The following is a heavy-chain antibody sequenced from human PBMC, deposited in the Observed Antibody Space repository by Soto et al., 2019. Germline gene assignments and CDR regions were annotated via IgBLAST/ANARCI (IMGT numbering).Heavy chain of an antibody. CDR2: IYYSGSS. V-gene: IGHV4-30-4*01. D-gene: IGHD5-12*01. CDR1: GGSISNADYY. Sequence: QVQLQESGPGLVKPSQTLSLTCTVSGGSISNADYYWGWVRPPPGKGLEWSGYIYYSGSSFFNPSLKSRVTMSKDTSKTQFSLRLTSVTAADTAVYYCARAIVVTVGGMDVWGRVTTGSVSS. CDR3: ARAIVVTVGGMDV. J-gene: IGHJ6*02.